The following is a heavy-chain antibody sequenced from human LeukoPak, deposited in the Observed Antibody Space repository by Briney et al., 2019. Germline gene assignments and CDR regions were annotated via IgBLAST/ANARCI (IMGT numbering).Heavy chain of an antibody. V-gene: IGHV4-31*03. CDR2: IYYGGST. D-gene: IGHD2-2*01. Sequence: SETLSLTCTVSGGSISSGGYYWSWIRQHPGKGLEWIGYIYYGGSTYYNPSLKSRVTISVDTSKNQFSLKLSSVTAADTAVYYCARRIVVVPAAIGGPSYYFDYWGQGTLVTVSS. CDR3: ARRIVVVPAAIGGPSYYFDY. CDR1: GGSISSGGYY. J-gene: IGHJ4*02.